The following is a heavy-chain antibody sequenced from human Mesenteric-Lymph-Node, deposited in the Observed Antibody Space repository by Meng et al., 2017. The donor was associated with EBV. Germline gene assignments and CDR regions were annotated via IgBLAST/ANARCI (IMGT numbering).Heavy chain of an antibody. CDR3: ARGADRGANLGY. V-gene: IGHV4-61*01. CDR2: ITHSGST. Sequence: VQLQASGPGLLRPSQTLSLPCTSSGGSVSSGRYYWSWIRQPPGKGLEWIGEITHSGSTNYNPSLKSRVTISVDTSKNQFSLKLKSVTATDTAVYYCARGADRGANLGYWGQGTLVTVSS. CDR1: GGSVSSGRYY. J-gene: IGHJ4*02. D-gene: IGHD3-10*01.